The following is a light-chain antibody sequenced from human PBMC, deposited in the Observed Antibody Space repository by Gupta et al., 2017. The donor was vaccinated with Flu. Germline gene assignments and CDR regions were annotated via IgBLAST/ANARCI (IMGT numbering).Light chain of an antibody. J-gene: IGKJ1*01. V-gene: IGKV3-15*01. CDR2: GAS. Sequence: EKVMTQSPATLSVSPGERATLSCRASQSVDSNLAWYQKKPGQAPRLIIYGASTRATGIPDRFSGSGSGXEFTLTXSSLQSEDFAVYYCQQYNNWWTFGXGTKVEIK. CDR3: QQYNNWWT. CDR1: QSVDSN.